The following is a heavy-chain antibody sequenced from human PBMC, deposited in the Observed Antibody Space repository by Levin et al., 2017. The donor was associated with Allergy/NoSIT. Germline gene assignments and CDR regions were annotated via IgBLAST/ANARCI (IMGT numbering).Heavy chain of an antibody. Sequence: GGSLRLSCAASGFTFSNYAMYWVRQAPGKGLEWVAIISYDGINKYYVDSVKGRFTISRDNSKNTLYLQMNSLRGEDTAVYYCARDPLAAIAAAGIYSYYYYGMDVWGQGTTVTVSS. V-gene: IGHV3-30-3*01. D-gene: IGHD6-25*01. CDR2: ISYDGINK. CDR1: GFTFSNYA. CDR3: ARDPLAAIAAAGIYSYYYYGMDV. J-gene: IGHJ6*02.